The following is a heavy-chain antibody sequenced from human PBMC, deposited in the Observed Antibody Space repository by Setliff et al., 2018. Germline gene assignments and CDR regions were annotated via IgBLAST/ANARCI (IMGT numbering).Heavy chain of an antibody. J-gene: IGHJ4*02. CDR1: GYSFSTCW. CDR2: IYPGDSDT. D-gene: IGHD6-19*01. CDR3: ARQPKVDSSGLKCLDY. Sequence: GESLKISCKGSGYSFSTCWIGWVRQMPGKGLEWMGIIYPGDSDTRYSPSFQGQVTISVDKSISTAYLQWSSLKASDTAMYYCARQPKVDSSGLKCLDYWGQGTLVTVSS. V-gene: IGHV5-51*01.